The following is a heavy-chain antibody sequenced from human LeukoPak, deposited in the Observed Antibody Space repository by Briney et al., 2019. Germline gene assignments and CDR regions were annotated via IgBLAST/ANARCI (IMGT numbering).Heavy chain of an antibody. CDR2: ISGSSSYI. V-gene: IGHV3-21*01. CDR3: ARDTTLRGDAFDI. CDR1: GFTVSSNY. J-gene: IGHJ3*02. D-gene: IGHD1-1*01. Sequence: GGSLRLSCAASGFTVSSNYMSWVRQAPGKGLEWVSSISGSSSYIYYADSVKGRFTISRDNAKNSLYLQMNSLRAEDTAVYYCARDTTLRGDAFDIWGQGTMVTVSS.